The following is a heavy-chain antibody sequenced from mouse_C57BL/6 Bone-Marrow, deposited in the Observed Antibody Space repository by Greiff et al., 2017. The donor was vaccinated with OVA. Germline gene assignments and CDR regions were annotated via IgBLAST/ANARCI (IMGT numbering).Heavy chain of an antibody. Sequence: EVQLQQSGPELVKPGASVKISCKASGYTFTDYYMNWVKQSHGKSLEWIGDINPKNGGTSYNQKFKGKATLTVDKYSSTAYMELRSLTSEDSAVYYCARRDYYGTTYYFDYWGQGTTLTVSS. J-gene: IGHJ2*01. D-gene: IGHD1-1*01. CDR3: ARRDYYGTTYYFDY. CDR1: GYTFTDYY. V-gene: IGHV1-26*01. CDR2: INPKNGGT.